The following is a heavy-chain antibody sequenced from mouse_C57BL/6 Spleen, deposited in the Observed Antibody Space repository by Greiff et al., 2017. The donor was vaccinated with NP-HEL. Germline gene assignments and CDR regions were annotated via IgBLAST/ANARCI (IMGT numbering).Heavy chain of an antibody. Sequence: VQVVESGAELVRPGASVKLSCKASGYTFTDYYINWVKQRPGQGLEWIARIYPGSGNTYYNEKFKGKATLTAEKSSSTAYMQLSSLTSEDSAVYFCVRGGSNFWYFDVWGTGTTVTVSS. J-gene: IGHJ1*03. CDR3: VRGGSNFWYFDV. D-gene: IGHD2-5*01. V-gene: IGHV1-76*01. CDR2: IYPGSGNT. CDR1: GYTFTDYY.